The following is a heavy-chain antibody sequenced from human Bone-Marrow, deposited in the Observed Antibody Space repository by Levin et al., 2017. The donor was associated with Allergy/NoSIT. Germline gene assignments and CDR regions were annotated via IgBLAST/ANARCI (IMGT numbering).Heavy chain of an antibody. CDR3: ARERGLPPSTYYDFWSGYYSAAQYYFDY. Sequence: GESLKISCAASGFTFSSYGMHWVRQAPGKGLEWVAVIWYDGSNKYYADSVKGRFTISRDNSKNTLYLQMNSLRAEDTAVYYCARERGLPPSTYYDFWSGYYSAAQYYFDYWGQGTLVTVSS. V-gene: IGHV3-33*01. D-gene: IGHD3-3*01. CDR2: IWYDGSNK. J-gene: IGHJ4*02. CDR1: GFTFSSYG.